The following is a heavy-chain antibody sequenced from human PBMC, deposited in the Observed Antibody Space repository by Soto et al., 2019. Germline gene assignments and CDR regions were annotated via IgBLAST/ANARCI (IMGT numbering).Heavy chain of an antibody. Sequence: QVRLVESGGGLVKPEGSLTLSRAASGFSLRDYYMTWIRQAPGKGLELLSYINPGGDVIKYVDSVKGRFTISRDNAKNSLYLHMNNLRAEDTAVYYCTRDPRITDFWGQGTLVTVSS. CDR3: TRDPRITDF. V-gene: IGHV3-11*01. CDR1: GFSLRDYY. J-gene: IGHJ4*02. D-gene: IGHD3-16*01. CDR2: INPGGDVI.